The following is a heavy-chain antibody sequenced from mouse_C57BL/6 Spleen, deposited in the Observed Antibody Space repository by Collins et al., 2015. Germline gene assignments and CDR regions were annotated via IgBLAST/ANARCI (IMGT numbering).Heavy chain of an antibody. CDR3: ARDDYDVAY. CDR1: GYTFTSYW. Sequence: QVQLQQSGAELARPGASVKLSCKASGYTFTSYWMQWVKQRPGQGLEWIGAIYPGDGDTRYTQKFKGKATLTADKSSSTAYMQLSSLASEDSAVYYCARDDYDVAYWGQGTLVTVSA. V-gene: IGHV1-87*01. D-gene: IGHD2-4*01. J-gene: IGHJ3*01. CDR2: IYPGDGDT.